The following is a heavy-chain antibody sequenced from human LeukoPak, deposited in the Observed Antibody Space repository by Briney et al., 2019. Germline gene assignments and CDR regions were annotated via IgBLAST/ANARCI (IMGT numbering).Heavy chain of an antibody. J-gene: IGHJ4*02. Sequence: ASVKVSCKASGGTFSSYAISWVRQAPGQGLEWMGGIIPIFGTANYAQKFQGRVTITADESTSTAYMELSSLRSEDTAVYYCARDYGYSSGPYFDYWGQGTLVTVSS. D-gene: IGHD6-19*01. CDR3: ARDYGYSSGPYFDY. CDR1: GGTFSSYA. CDR2: IIPIFGTA. V-gene: IGHV1-69*13.